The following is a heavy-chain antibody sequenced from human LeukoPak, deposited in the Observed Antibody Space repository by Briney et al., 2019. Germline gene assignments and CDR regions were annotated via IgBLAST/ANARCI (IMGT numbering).Heavy chain of an antibody. Sequence: GGSLRLSCAASGFTFSSYAMSWVRQAPGKGLEWVSAISGSGGSTYYADSVKVRFTISRGNSKNTLYLQMNSLRAEDTAVYYCAKDRYSSSWYPDYWGQGTLVTVSS. D-gene: IGHD6-13*01. CDR1: GFTFSSYA. V-gene: IGHV3-23*01. CDR2: ISGSGGST. J-gene: IGHJ4*02. CDR3: AKDRYSSSWYPDY.